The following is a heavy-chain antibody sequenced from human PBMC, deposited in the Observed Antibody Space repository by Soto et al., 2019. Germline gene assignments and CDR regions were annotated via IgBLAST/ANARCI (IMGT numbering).Heavy chain of an antibody. D-gene: IGHD3-16*01. V-gene: IGHV1-2*02. CDR1: GYTFTGYY. CDR3: ARAPRLGDIWGMDV. CDR2: INPNSGGT. Sequence: ASLKVSCKASGYTFTGYYMHWVRQAPGQGLEWMGWINPNSGGTNYAQKFQGRVTMTRDTSISTAYMELSRLRSDDTAVDYCARAPRLGDIWGMDVWGQGTTVTVSS. J-gene: IGHJ6*02.